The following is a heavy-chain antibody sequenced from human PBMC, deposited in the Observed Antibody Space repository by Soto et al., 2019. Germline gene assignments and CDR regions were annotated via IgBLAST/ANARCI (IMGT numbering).Heavy chain of an antibody. D-gene: IGHD3-10*01. J-gene: IGHJ5*02. CDR3: ARALLWSRIDWFDP. CDR1: GFTFSTYA. Sequence: GGSLRLSCAASGFTFSTYAMSWVRQAPGKGLEWVSAISGDAGGTFYADSVKGRFTISRDNSKNTLYLQMNSLRAEDTAVYYCARALLWSRIDWFDPWGQGTLVTVSS. V-gene: IGHV3-23*01. CDR2: ISGDAGGT.